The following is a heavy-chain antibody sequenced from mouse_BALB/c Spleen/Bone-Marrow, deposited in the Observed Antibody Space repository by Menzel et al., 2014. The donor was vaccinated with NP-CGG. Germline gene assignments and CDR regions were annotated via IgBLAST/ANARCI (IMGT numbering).Heavy chain of an antibody. J-gene: IGHJ4*01. D-gene: IGHD4-1*01. CDR2: TDPANGNT. CDR1: GFNIKDTY. CDR3: ARWEYYAMDY. Sequence: EVQLQQSGAELVKPGASVKLSCTASGFNIKDTYMHWVKQRPEQGLEWIGRTDPANGNTKYDPKFQGKATITADTSSNTAYLQLSGLTSEDTAVYYCARWEYYAMDYWGQGTSVTVSS. V-gene: IGHV14-3*02.